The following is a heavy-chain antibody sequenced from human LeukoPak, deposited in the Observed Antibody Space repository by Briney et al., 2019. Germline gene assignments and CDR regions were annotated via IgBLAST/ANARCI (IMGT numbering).Heavy chain of an antibody. CDR2: IYHSGST. D-gene: IGHD2-2*01. J-gene: IGHJ4*02. Sequence: PSETLSLTCTVSGGSLSSGGDYWSWIRQHPGKGLEWIGYIYHSGSTYYNPSLKSRVIMSADTSKNQFSLKLSSVTAADTAVYYCARGYCSSTSCYATSYWGQGTLVTVSS. V-gene: IGHV4-31*03. CDR3: ARGYCSSTSCYATSY. CDR1: GGSLSSGGDY.